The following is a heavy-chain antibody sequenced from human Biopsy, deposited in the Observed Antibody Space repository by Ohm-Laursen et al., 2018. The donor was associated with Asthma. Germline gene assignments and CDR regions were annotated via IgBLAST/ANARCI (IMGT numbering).Heavy chain of an antibody. Sequence: GASVKVSCKASGDSFSNYAISWVRQAPRQGLEWMGGLIPVLGTADYAPMFEGRVTITADESTSTAYLELTSLRFEDTAVYYCARGYSGTDRIVYYYYGMEVWGQGTTVTVSS. J-gene: IGHJ6*02. V-gene: IGHV1-69*13. CDR2: LIPVLGTA. CDR3: ARGYSGTDRIVYYYYGMEV. D-gene: IGHD5-12*01. CDR1: GDSFSNYA.